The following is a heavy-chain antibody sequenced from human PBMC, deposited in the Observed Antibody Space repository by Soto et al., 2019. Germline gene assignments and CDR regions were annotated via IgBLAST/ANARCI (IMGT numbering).Heavy chain of an antibody. Sequence: EVHLVESGGGLVQPGGSLKLSCAASRFTFSNYWMSWVRQAPGKGLEWVANIKHDGSEKYYVDSVKGRFTISRDNAKNSLYLQMNSLRAEDTAMYYCATVDITGATRRLFDYWGQGTLVTVSS. V-gene: IGHV3-7*05. J-gene: IGHJ4*02. CDR1: RFTFSNYW. D-gene: IGHD1-7*01. CDR3: ATVDITGATRRLFDY. CDR2: IKHDGSEK.